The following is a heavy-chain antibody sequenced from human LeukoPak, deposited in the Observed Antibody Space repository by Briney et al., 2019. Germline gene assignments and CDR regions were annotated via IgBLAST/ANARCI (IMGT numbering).Heavy chain of an antibody. V-gene: IGHV4-34*01. CDR3: ARDNSSSSGYY. CDR1: GGSFSGYY. D-gene: IGHD6-6*01. Sequence: SETLSLTCAVYGGSFSGYYWSWIRQPPGKGLEWIGEINHSGSTNYNPSLKSRVTISVDTSKNQFSLKLSSVTAADTAVYYCARDNSSSSGYYWGQGTLVTVSS. J-gene: IGHJ4*02. CDR2: INHSGST.